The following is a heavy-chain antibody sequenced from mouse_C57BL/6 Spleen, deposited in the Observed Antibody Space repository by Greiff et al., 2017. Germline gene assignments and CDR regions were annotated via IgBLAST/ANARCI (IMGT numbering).Heavy chain of an antibody. J-gene: IGHJ2*01. V-gene: IGHV1-4*01. CDR2: INPSSGYT. CDR3: ARWGTTVVAPFDY. D-gene: IGHD1-1*01. CDR1: GYTFTSYT. Sequence: QVQLQQSGAELARPGASVKMSCKASGYTFTSYTMHWVKQRPGQGLEWIGYINPSSGYTKYNQKFKDKATLTADKSSSTAYLQLSSLTSEDSAVYYCARWGTTVVAPFDYWGQGTTLTVSS.